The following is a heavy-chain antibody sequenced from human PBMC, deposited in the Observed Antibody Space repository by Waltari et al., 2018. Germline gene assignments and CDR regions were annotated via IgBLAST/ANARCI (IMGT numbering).Heavy chain of an antibody. V-gene: IGHV4-30-4*01. D-gene: IGHD3-3*01. CDR1: GGSIFRGDHY. CDR3: ARWITIFGVVTIGAFDI. Sequence: QVQLQESGPGLVRPSQTLSLTCTVSGGSIFRGDHYWVWIRQPPGKGLEWLGYIYYSGSTYYNPSLKSRVTISVDTSKNQFSLKLSSVTAADTAVYYCARWITIFGVVTIGAFDIWGQGTMVSVSS. CDR2: IYYSGST. J-gene: IGHJ3*02.